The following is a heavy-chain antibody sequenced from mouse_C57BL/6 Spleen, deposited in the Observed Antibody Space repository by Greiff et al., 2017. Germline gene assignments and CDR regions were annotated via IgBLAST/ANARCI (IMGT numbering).Heavy chain of an antibody. CDR3: ARFEGPQLYWYFDV. V-gene: IGHV1-80*01. CDR2: IYPGDGDT. D-gene: IGHD4-1*02. J-gene: IGHJ1*03. Sequence: QVQLQQSGAELVKPGASVKISCKASGYAFSSYWMNWVKQRPGKGLEWIGQIYPGDGDTNYNGKFKGKATLTADKSSSTAYMQLSSLTSEDSAVYFCARFEGPQLYWYFDVWGTGTTVTVSS. CDR1: GYAFSSYW.